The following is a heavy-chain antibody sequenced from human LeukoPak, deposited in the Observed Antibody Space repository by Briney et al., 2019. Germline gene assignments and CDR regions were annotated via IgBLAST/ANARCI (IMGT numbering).Heavy chain of an antibody. CDR1: GGTFSSYA. Sequence: SVKVSCKASGGTFSSYAISWVRQAPGQGLEWMGGIIPIFGTANYAQKFQGRVTITADESTSTAYMELSSLRSEDTAVYYCAREVNPRYDILTGYPLDYWGQGILVTVSS. V-gene: IGHV1-69*01. D-gene: IGHD3-9*01. CDR3: AREVNPRYDILTGYPLDY. CDR2: IIPIFGTA. J-gene: IGHJ4*02.